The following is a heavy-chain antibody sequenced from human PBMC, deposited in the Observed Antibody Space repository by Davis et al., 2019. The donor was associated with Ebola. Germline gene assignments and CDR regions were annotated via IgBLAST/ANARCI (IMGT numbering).Heavy chain of an antibody. CDR1: GGSFSGYY. V-gene: IGHV4-34*01. CDR2: INHSGST. CDR3: ARDRQWELGNWFDP. Sequence: MPSETLSLTCAVYGGSFSGYYWSWIRQPPGKGLEWIGEINHSGSTNYNPSLKSRVTISVDKSKNQFSLKLSSVTAADTAVYYCARDRQWELGNWFDPWGQGTLVTVSS. D-gene: IGHD1-26*01. J-gene: IGHJ5*02.